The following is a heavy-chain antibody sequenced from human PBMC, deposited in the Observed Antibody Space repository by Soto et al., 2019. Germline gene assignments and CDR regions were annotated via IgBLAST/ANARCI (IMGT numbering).Heavy chain of an antibody. Sequence: QVQLVQSGAEVKKPGSSVKVSCKASGGTFSSYAINWVRQAPGQGLEWMGGIIPIFGTADYAQKFQGRVTITADESTSTAYMELSSLRSEDTAVYDCASAVAGRVYYYDGMDVWGQGTTVTVSS. CDR1: GGTFSSYA. D-gene: IGHD6-19*01. V-gene: IGHV1-69*12. CDR3: ASAVAGRVYYYDGMDV. CDR2: IIPIFGTA. J-gene: IGHJ6*02.